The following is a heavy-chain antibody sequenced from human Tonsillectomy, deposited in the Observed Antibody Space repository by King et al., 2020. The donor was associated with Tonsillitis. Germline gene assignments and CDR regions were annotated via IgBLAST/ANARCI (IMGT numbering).Heavy chain of an antibody. D-gene: IGHD1-26*01. CDR3: VRGLPNMDG. CDR2: INHSGST. CDR1: GGSFSGYY. V-gene: IGHV4-34*01. Sequence: VQLQQWGAGLLKPSETLSLTCAVYGGSFSGYYWSWIRQPPGKGLEWIGEINHSGSTNYNSSLKSRVIISADTSKNQFSLKLSSVTAADTAVYYCVRGLPNMDGWGKGTTVTVSS. J-gene: IGHJ6*03.